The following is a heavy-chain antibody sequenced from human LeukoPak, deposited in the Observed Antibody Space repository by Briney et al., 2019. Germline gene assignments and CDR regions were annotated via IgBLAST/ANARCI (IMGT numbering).Heavy chain of an antibody. J-gene: IGHJ4*02. D-gene: IGHD5-24*01. CDR1: GGSISSSGYY. Sequence: SETLSLTCAVSGGSISSSGYYWSWIRQPPGKGLEWIGYIYYSGSTNYNPSLKSRVTISVDTSKNQFSLKLSSVTAADTAVYYCARDGDGYNPYYFDYWGQGTLVTVSS. CDR3: ARDGDGYNPYYFDY. V-gene: IGHV4-61*08. CDR2: IYYSGST.